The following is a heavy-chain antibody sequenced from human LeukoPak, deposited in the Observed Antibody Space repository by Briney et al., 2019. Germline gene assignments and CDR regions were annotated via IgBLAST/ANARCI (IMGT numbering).Heavy chain of an antibody. V-gene: IGHV3-74*01. D-gene: IGHD4-17*01. J-gene: IGHJ4*02. CDR3: ARDFPWVEKADYGDYDY. CDR1: GFTFSSYW. CDR2: INSDGSST. Sequence: PGGSLRLSCAASGFTFSSYWMHWVRQAPGKGLVWASRINSDGSSTSYADSVKGRFTISRDNAKNSLYLQMNSLRAEDTAVYYCARDFPWVEKADYGDYDYWGQGTLVTVSS.